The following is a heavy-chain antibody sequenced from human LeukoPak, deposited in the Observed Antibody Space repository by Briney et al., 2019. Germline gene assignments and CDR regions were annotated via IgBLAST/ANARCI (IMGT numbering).Heavy chain of an antibody. D-gene: IGHD3-16*01. Sequence: ASVKVSCKASGYTFTGYYMHWVRHAPGQGLEWMGWINPNSGGTNYAQKFQGTVTMTRDTSISTAYMELSRLISDDTTVYYCARNLALGYYYMDVWGKGTTVTVSS. CDR2: INPNSGGT. V-gene: IGHV1-2*02. CDR3: ARNLALGYYYMDV. J-gene: IGHJ6*03. CDR1: GYTFTGYY.